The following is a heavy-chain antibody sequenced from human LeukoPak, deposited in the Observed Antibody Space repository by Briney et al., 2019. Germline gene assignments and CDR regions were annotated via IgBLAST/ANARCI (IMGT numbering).Heavy chain of an antibody. Sequence: SETLSLTCTVSGGSISSSSYYWGWIRQPPGQGLEWIGSIYYSGSTHYNPSLKSRVTISVDSSKTQFSLNLSSVTAADTAVYYCATDLADYYGSGTTFAYWGQGTLVTVSS. V-gene: IGHV4-39*07. CDR1: GGSISSSSYY. D-gene: IGHD3-10*01. J-gene: IGHJ4*02. CDR3: ATDLADYYGSGTTFAY. CDR2: IYYSGST.